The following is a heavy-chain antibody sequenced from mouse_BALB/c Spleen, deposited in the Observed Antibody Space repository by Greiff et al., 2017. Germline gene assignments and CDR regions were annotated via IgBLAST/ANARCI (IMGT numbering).Heavy chain of an antibody. J-gene: IGHJ3*01. CDR1: GYTFTDYA. V-gene: IGHV1S137*01. CDR3: ARSYGSSLAWFAY. Sequence: QVQLQQSGAELVRPGVSVKISCKGSGYTFTDYAMHWVKQSHAKSLEWIGVISTYYGDASYNQKFKGKATMTVDKSSSTAYMELARLTSEDSAIYYCARSYGSSLAWFAYWGQGTLVTVSA. CDR2: ISTYYGDA. D-gene: IGHD1-1*01.